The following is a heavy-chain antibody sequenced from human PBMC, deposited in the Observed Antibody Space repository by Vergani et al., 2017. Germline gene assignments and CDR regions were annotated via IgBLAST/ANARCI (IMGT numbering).Heavy chain of an antibody. Sequence: QVQLVESAGGVVKPGGSLRLSCAASGFTFSNFGMNWIRQAPGKGLEWLAYMGKDGINTRYRDAVKGRFTVSRNNSKDILYLQMDSLRSEDTALYYCAKYLRDSTDGLPDSWGRGTLVIIPS. CDR3: AKYLRDSTDGLPDS. CDR1: GFTFSNFG. J-gene: IGHJ4*02. V-gene: IGHV3-30*02. CDR2: MGKDGINT. D-gene: IGHD2-21*02.